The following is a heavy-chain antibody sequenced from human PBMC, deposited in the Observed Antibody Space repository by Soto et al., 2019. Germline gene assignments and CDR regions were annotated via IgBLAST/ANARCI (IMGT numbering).Heavy chain of an antibody. CDR3: ARDAVSTIGDFDY. CDR1: GCNFTGYY. V-gene: IGHV1-2*02. D-gene: IGHD5-12*01. Sequence: ASVKVSCKASGCNFTGYYIHWVRQAPGQGLEWMGWINPNSGATNQAQKFQGRVTMARDTSISTAYMELSRLTSDDTAVYYCARDAVSTIGDFDYWGQGTLVTVSS. J-gene: IGHJ4*02. CDR2: INPNSGAT.